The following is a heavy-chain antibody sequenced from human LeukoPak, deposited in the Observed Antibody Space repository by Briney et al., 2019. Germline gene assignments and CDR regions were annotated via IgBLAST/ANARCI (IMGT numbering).Heavy chain of an antibody. J-gene: IGHJ4*02. Sequence: SETLSLTCAVTGGSISNNWWTWVRQPPGKGLEWIGEISQSARTNYNPSLKSRVTISVDKSKNQFSLKLSSVTAADTAVYYCATTDYYRSDYWGQGTLVTVSS. V-gene: IGHV4-4*02. CDR3: ATTDYYRSDY. CDR1: GGSISNNW. CDR2: ISQSART. D-gene: IGHD3-9*01.